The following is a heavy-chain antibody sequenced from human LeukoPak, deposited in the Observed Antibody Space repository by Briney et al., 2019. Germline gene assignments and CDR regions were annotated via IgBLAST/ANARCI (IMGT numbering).Heavy chain of an antibody. CDR3: AREILRFDI. CDR1: GYIFNSQG. Sequence: GASVKVSCKASGYIFNSQGMNWVRQAPGQGLEWMGWINTDSGKATYAQGFTGRLVFSLDSSVSTVYLQISDLMPEDTAKYYCAREILRFDIWGQGTTVTVSS. V-gene: IGHV7-4-1*02. J-gene: IGHJ3*02. CDR2: INTDSGKA.